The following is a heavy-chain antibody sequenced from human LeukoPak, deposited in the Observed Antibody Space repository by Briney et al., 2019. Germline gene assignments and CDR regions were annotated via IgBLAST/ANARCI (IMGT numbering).Heavy chain of an antibody. CDR3: AARNLSTRAFDT. CDR2: IYYSGST. J-gene: IGHJ3*02. CDR1: GGSISSGDYY. Sequence: SQTLSLTCTVSGGSISSGDYYWSWIRQPPGKGLEWIGYIYYSGSTYYNPSLKSRVTISVDTSKNQFSLKLSSVTAADTAVYYCAARNLSTRAFDTWGQGTMVTVSS. V-gene: IGHV4-30-4*01. D-gene: IGHD1-14*01.